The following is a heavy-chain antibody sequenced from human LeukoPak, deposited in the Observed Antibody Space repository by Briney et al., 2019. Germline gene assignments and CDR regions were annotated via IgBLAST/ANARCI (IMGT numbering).Heavy chain of an antibody. CDR2: ISGSGGST. CDR1: GFTFSSYA. J-gene: IGHJ4*02. V-gene: IGHV3-23*01. CDR3: AQDLTLGASNFDY. Sequence: GGSLRLSCAASGFTFSSYAMSWVRQAPGEGLEWVSAISGSGGSTYYADSVKGRVTISGDKSKNTLYLQMSSLRAEDTAVYYCAQDLTLGASNFDYWGQGTLVTVSS. D-gene: IGHD1-26*01.